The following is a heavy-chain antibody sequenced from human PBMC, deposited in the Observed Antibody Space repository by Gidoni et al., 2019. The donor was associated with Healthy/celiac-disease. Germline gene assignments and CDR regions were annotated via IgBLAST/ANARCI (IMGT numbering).Heavy chain of an antibody. Sequence: QVQLVESGGGVVQPGRALRLSCAASGFTFSSYGMHWVRQAPGKGLEWVAVISYDGSNKYYADSVKGRFTISRDNSKNTLYLQMNSLRAEDTAVYYCAKGPVGATKGYWGQGTLVTVSS. CDR1: GFTFSSYG. J-gene: IGHJ4*02. V-gene: IGHV3-30*18. CDR3: AKGPVGATKGY. D-gene: IGHD1-26*01. CDR2: ISYDGSNK.